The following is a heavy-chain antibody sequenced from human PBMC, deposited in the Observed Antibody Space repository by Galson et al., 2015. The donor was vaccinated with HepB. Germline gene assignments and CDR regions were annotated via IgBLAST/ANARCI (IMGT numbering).Heavy chain of an antibody. CDR2: ISPSSADI. CDR3: TRERKVGATTGDY. CDR1: GFTFRPYG. D-gene: IGHD1-26*01. Sequence: SLRLSCAASGFTFRPYGLNWVRQAPGKGLEWVSSISPSSADIYYADSVKGRFTISRDDAENSLFLQMNSLRAEDTGVYYCTRERKVGATTGDYWGQGTLGTVSS. V-gene: IGHV3-21*01. J-gene: IGHJ4*02.